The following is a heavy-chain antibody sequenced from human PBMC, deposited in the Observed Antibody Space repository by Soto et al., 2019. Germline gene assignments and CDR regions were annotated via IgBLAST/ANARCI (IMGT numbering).Heavy chain of an antibody. CDR1: GDTFTSYD. Sequence: ASVKVSCKASGDTFTSYDINWVRQATGQGLEWMGWMNPNSGNTGYAQKFQGRVTMTRNTSISTAYMELSSLRSEDTAVYYCARGRMATIPFDYWGQGTLVTVSS. CDR3: ARGRMATIPFDY. J-gene: IGHJ4*02. CDR2: MNPNSGNT. V-gene: IGHV1-8*01. D-gene: IGHD5-12*01.